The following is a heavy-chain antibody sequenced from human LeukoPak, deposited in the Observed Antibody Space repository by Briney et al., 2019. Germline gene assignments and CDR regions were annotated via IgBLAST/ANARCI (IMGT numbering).Heavy chain of an antibody. CDR3: ARDDYYDSSGYGPLFDY. J-gene: IGHJ4*02. CDR2: IIPIFGTA. D-gene: IGHD3-22*01. Sequence: SVKVSCKASGGTFSSYAISWVRQAPGQGLERMGRIIPIFGTANYAQKFQGRVTITTDESTSTAYMELSSLRSEDTAVYYCARDDYYDSSGYGPLFDYWGQGTLVTVSS. CDR1: GGTFSSYA. V-gene: IGHV1-69*05.